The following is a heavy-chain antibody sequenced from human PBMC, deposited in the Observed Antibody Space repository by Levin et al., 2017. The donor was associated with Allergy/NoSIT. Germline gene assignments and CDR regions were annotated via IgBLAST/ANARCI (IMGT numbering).Heavy chain of an antibody. CDR2: IDWDDDK. Sequence: SGPTLVKPTQTVTLTCTFSGFSLSTYGMCVSWIRQPPGKALEWLARIDWDDDKYYSTSLKTRLTISKDTSKNHVVLTMTNMDPVDTATYYCARIADSRWADCGDDCYSDAFDIWGQGTMVTVSA. CDR1: GFSLSTYGMC. J-gene: IGHJ3*02. D-gene: IGHD2-21*02. V-gene: IGHV2-70*11. CDR3: ARIADSRWADCGDDCYSDAFDI.